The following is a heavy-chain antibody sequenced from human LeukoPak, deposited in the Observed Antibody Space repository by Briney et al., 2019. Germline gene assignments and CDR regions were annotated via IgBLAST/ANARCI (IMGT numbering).Heavy chain of an antibody. V-gene: IGHV3-7*04. CDR2: IKEDGSEK. J-gene: IGHJ5*02. Sequence: GGSLRLSCAASGFTFSSYSMNWVRQAPGKGLECVANIKEDGSEKYDLDSVKGRFTISRDNAKNSLFLQLNSLRVEDTAVYYCTRGDWNDAWGQGTLVTVSS. CDR1: GFTFSSYS. CDR3: TRGDWNDA.